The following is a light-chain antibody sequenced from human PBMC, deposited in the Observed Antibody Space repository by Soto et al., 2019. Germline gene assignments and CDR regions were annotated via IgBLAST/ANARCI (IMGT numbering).Light chain of an antibody. J-gene: IGLJ3*02. CDR2: SNI. V-gene: IGLV1-44*01. CDR3: AAWDDSLNGPV. CDR1: SSNIGSNT. Sequence: QTVVTQPPSASGTPGQRVTISCSGGSSNIGSNTVNWYQQFPGTAPKLLIYSNIERPSGVPDRFSGSKSGTSASLAISGLQSEDEADYFCAAWDDSLNGPVFGGGTQLTVL.